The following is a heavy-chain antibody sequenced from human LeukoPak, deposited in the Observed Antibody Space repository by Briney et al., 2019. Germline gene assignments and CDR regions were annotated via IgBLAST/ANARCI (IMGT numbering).Heavy chain of an antibody. V-gene: IGHV4-61*08. Sequence: SETLSLTCTVSGGSISSGGYYWSWIRQHPGRGLEWIAYIDYRGSTTYNPSLRSRLTISVDTSRNQFSLKLSSVTAADTAVYYCARSRSGYSYDHAAFEIWGQGTMVTVSS. D-gene: IGHD5-18*01. CDR1: GGSISSGGYY. CDR2: IDYRGST. CDR3: ARSRSGYSYDHAAFEI. J-gene: IGHJ3*02.